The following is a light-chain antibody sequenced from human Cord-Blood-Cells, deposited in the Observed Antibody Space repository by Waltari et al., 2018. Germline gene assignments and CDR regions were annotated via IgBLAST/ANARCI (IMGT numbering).Light chain of an antibody. J-gene: IGKJ3*01. Sequence: EIVLTQSPATLSLSPGERAPLSCRASQSVSSYFAWYQQKPGQAPRLLSYDASNRATGIPARFSGSGSGTDFTLTISSLEPEDFAVYYCQQRSNWPPIFTFGPGTKVDIK. CDR3: QQRSNWPPIFT. CDR2: DAS. V-gene: IGKV3-11*01. CDR1: QSVSSY.